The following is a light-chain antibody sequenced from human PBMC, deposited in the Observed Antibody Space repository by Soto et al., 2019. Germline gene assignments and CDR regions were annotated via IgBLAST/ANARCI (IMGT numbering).Light chain of an antibody. J-gene: IGKJ2*01. V-gene: IGKV1-39*01. Sequence: DIQMTQSPSSLSASVGDRVTITCRASQSISSYLNCYQQKPGKAPKLLIYAASSLQSGVPSSFSGSGSGTDFTLTISSLQPEDFAPYYCQQTYSTPYTFGQGTKLGIK. CDR1: QSISSY. CDR2: AAS. CDR3: QQTYSTPYT.